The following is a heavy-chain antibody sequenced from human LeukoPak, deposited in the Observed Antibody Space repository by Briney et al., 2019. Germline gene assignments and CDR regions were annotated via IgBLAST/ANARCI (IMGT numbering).Heavy chain of an antibody. Sequence: ASVKVSCKTSGYSFTDYYMHWVRQAPGQGLKWMGWINPNSGGTSSAQKFQGRVTMTRDTSISTVYMEVSWLTSDDTAIYYCARADRLHGGPYLIGPWGQGTLVTVSS. V-gene: IGHV1-2*02. D-gene: IGHD2-21*01. J-gene: IGHJ5*02. CDR2: INPNSGGT. CDR1: GYSFTDYY. CDR3: ARADRLHGGPYLIGP.